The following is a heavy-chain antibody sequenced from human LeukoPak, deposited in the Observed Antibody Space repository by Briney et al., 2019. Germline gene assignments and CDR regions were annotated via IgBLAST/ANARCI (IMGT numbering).Heavy chain of an antibody. D-gene: IGHD3-3*01. CDR1: GFTFSRYQ. CDR2: IKQDGSEK. J-gene: IGHJ6*02. CDR3: ARDGDGDV. Sequence: GVSLRLSCAASGFTFSRYQMNWVRQAPGKGLDWVANIKQDGSEKYYVDSVKGRFTISRDNTKNSLYLQMNSLRAEDTAVYYCARDGDGDVWGQGTTVTVSS. V-gene: IGHV3-7*03.